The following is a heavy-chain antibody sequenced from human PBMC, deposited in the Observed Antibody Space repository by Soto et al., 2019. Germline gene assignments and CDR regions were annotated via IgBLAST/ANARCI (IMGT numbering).Heavy chain of an antibody. Sequence: GGSLRLSCAASGFTFSTYAMSWVRQAPGKGLEWVSAISGSGGSTYYADSVKGRFTISRDNSKNTLYLQMNSLRAEDTAVYYCAKEYCSGRSCYLTVDYWGQGTLVTVS. CDR2: ISGSGGST. V-gene: IGHV3-23*01. CDR1: GFTFSTYA. D-gene: IGHD2-15*01. CDR3: AKEYCSGRSCYLTVDY. J-gene: IGHJ4*02.